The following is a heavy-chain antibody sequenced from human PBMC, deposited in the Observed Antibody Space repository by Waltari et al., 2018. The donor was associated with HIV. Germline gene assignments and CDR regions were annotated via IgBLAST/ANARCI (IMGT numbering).Heavy chain of an antibody. CDR3: TKARVVGYNYEEDS. D-gene: IGHD5-12*01. CDR1: GDSFTGPF. J-gene: IGHJ5*01. Sequence: QVQLVPSGAEVREPGASLRVSCKPSGDSFTGPFLHWVRQAPGQGLEWMGCINPDSGDTKSAQKFQGRVTMTRDTSMNTAYMQLNGLRSDDTAIYYCTKARVVGYNYEEDSWGQGALVTVSS. CDR2: INPDSGDT. V-gene: IGHV1-2*02.